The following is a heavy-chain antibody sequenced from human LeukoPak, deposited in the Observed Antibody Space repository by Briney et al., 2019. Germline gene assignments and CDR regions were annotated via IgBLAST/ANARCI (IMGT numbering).Heavy chain of an antibody. J-gene: IGHJ5*01. CDR3: AKDAHNFGYDS. CDR2: VFFDETDK. D-gene: IGHD5-18*01. V-gene: IGHV3-30*02. Sequence: GGSLRLSCAASGFSFNTSGMHWVRQAPGKGLEWVAVVFFDETDKYYADSVKGRFTISSDSSKNTLFLQMDSLGAEDTAVYYCAKDAHNFGYDSWGQGTLVTVSS. CDR1: GFSFNTSG.